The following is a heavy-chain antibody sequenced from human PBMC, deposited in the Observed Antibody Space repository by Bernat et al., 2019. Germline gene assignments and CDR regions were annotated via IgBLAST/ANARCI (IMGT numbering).Heavy chain of an antibody. D-gene: IGHD4-11*01. CDR1: GFSLSTSGVG. CDR2: TYWDDDK. Sequence: QITLKESGPTLVKLTQTLTLTCTFSGFSLSTSGVGVGWIRQPPGKALEWLALTYWDDDKRYSPSLKCRLTITKDTSKNQVVLTMTNMDPVDTATYYCAHRGTLSTLTFWGQGTLVTVSS. V-gene: IGHV2-5*02. CDR3: AHRGTLSTLTF. J-gene: IGHJ4*02.